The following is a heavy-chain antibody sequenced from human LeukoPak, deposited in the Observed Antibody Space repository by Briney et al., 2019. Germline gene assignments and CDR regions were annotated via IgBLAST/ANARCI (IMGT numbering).Heavy chain of an antibody. CDR2: INPSGGST. D-gene: IGHD6-13*01. V-gene: IGHV1-46*01. J-gene: IGHJ6*02. Sequence: ASVYVSPKASGYTFSSYYIHWVRQAPGQGLEWMGIINPSGGSTSYAQKFQGRVTMTRDTSTSTVYMELSSLRSEDTAVYYCGRDLRIQQQLLDIDYGKGVRGQRTPVTVSS. CDR1: GYTFSSYY. CDR3: GRDLRIQQQLLDIDYGKGV.